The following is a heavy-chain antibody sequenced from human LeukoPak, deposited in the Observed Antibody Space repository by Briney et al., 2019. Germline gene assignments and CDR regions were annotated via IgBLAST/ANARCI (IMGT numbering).Heavy chain of an antibody. CDR2: INHSGST. CDR3: AAGYPFY. Sequence: SETLSLTCTVSGGSISSYYWSWIRQPPGKGLEWIGEINHSGSTNYNPSLKSRVTISVDTSKNQFSLKLSSVTAADTAVYYCAAGYPFYWGQGTLVTVSS. V-gene: IGHV4-34*01. J-gene: IGHJ4*02. CDR1: GGSISSYY. D-gene: IGHD6-13*01.